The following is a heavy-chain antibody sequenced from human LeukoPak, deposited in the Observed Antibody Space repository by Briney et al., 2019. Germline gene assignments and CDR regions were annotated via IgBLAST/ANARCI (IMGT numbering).Heavy chain of an antibody. D-gene: IGHD3-22*01. CDR3: AREGGRSSCYYDYFDY. CDR2: IYYSGST. J-gene: IGHJ4*02. V-gene: IGHV4-31*03. Sequence: SETLSLTCTVSGGSISRGGSYWSWIRQHPGKGLEWIGQIYYSGSTYYNPSLKSRVTISVDTSKTQFSLKLSSVTAADTAVYYFAREGGRSSCYYDYFDYWGQGTLVTVSA. CDR1: GGSISRGGSY.